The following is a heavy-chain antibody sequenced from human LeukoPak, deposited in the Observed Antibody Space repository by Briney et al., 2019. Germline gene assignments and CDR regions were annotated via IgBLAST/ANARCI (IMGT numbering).Heavy chain of an antibody. V-gene: IGHV3-53*01. D-gene: IGHD3-16*01. Sequence: GGSLRLSCAASGFTVSSNYMGWVRQAPGKALEWVSVIFSGGSTYYADSVKGRFTISRDNSKNTLHLQMNSLRAEDTAVYYCATGGRLRLDPPQGDHWGQGTLVTVSS. CDR2: IFSGGST. CDR1: GFTVSSNY. CDR3: ATGGRLRLDPPQGDH. J-gene: IGHJ4*02.